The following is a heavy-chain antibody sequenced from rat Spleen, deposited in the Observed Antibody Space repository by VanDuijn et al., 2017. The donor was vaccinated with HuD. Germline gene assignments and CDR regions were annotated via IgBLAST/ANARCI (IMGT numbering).Heavy chain of an antibody. D-gene: IGHD1-12*01. CDR3: ATSPYYWYFDF. J-gene: IGHJ1*01. V-gene: IGHV5-7*01. CDR2: INYDGSTT. Sequence: EVQLVESGGGLVQPGRSLRLSCAASGFTFSDYYMAWVRQAPTRGLEWVATINYDGSTTYYRDSVKGRFTISRDNAKSTLYLQMDSLRSEDTATYYCATSPYYWYFDFWGPGTMVTVSS. CDR1: GFTFSDYY.